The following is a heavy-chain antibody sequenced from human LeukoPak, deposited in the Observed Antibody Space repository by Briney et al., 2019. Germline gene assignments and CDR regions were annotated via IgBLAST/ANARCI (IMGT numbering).Heavy chain of an antibody. CDR2: IKQDGSEK. J-gene: IGHJ4*02. Sequence: PGGSLRLSCAASGFTFSSYWMSWVRQAPGKGLEWVANIKQDGSEKYYVDSVKGRFTISRDNAKNSLYLQMNSLRAEDTAVYYCARDGLLWCGELPCFDYWGQGTLVTVSS. CDR3: ARDGLLWCGELPCFDY. D-gene: IGHD3-10*01. V-gene: IGHV3-7*03. CDR1: GFTFSSYW.